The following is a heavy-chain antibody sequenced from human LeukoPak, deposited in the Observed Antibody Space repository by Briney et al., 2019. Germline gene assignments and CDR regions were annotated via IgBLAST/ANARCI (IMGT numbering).Heavy chain of an antibody. Sequence: ASVKVSCKASGYTFTDFYMHWVRQAPGQGLEWMGRISPKSGGTNYAQRFQGRVTMTRDTSINTVSMELSSLTSDDTAVYYCARVNCGGGSCYFVGDGLNVWGQGTTVIVSS. J-gene: IGHJ6*02. CDR1: GYTFTDFY. V-gene: IGHV1-2*06. CDR2: ISPKSGGT. D-gene: IGHD2-15*01. CDR3: ARVNCGGGSCYFVGDGLNV.